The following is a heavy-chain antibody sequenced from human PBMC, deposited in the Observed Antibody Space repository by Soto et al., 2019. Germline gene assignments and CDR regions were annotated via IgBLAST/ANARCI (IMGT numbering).Heavy chain of an antibody. CDR3: ARDFSSGVVVIPPVYYHYGMDF. Sequence: PETLSLTCTVSGGSISSYYWSWIRQPAGKGLEWIGRIYTSGSTNYNPSLKSRVTMSVDTSKNQFSLKLSSVTAADTAVYYCARDFSSGVVVIPPVYYHYGMDFWGQGTTVSVSS. CDR2: IYTSGST. CDR1: GGSISSYY. J-gene: IGHJ6*02. D-gene: IGHD3-22*01. V-gene: IGHV4-4*07.